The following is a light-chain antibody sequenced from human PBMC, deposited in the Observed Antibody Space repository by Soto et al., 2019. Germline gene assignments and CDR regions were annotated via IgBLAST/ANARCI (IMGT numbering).Light chain of an antibody. J-gene: IGLJ1*01. Sequence: QSALTQPASVSGSLGQSITISCTGSNRDIGAYNLVSWYQQYPDTAPKLMIYEVSNRPSGISNRFSGSKSGNTASLTISGLQGEDEADYYCSSYTSRGTYVFGTGTKLTVL. CDR1: NRDIGAYNL. CDR2: EVS. V-gene: IGLV2-14*01. CDR3: SSYTSRGTYV.